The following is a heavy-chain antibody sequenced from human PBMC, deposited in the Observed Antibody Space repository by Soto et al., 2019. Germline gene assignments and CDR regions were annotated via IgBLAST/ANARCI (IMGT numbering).Heavy chain of an antibody. CDR2: ISSSSSYI. D-gene: IGHD3-22*01. V-gene: IGHV3-21*01. CDR3: ARYADSSGYPFYYYYGMDV. Sequence: GGSLRLSCAASGFTFSSYSMNWVRQAPGKGLEWVSSISSSSSYIYYADSVKGRFTISRDNAKNSLYLQMNSLRAEDTAVYYCARYADSSGYPFYYYYGMDVWGQGTTVTVSS. CDR1: GFTFSSYS. J-gene: IGHJ6*02.